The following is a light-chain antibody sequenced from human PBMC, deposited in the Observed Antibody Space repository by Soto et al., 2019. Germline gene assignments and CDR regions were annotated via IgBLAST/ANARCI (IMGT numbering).Light chain of an antibody. V-gene: IGKV3-15*01. CDR3: QQYKNWPLT. Sequence: EIVMTQSPATLSVSPGGRATLSCRASQSVSSTLAWYQQKPGQAPRLLIYGASTRATGFPPRFSGSGSGTEFPLTISSLQSEDFAVYYCQQYKNWPLTFGGGTRVEIK. CDR1: QSVSST. J-gene: IGKJ4*01. CDR2: GAS.